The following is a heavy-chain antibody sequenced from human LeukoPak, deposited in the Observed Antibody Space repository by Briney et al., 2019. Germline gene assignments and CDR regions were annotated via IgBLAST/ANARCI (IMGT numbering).Heavy chain of an antibody. CDR2: ISSSGSTI. V-gene: IGHV3-48*03. Sequence: QPGGSLRLSCAASGFTFSSYEMNWVRQAPGKGLEWVSYISSSGSTIYYADSVKGRFTISRDNAKNTLYLQMNSLRAEDTAVYYCARGGNYYLDYWGQGTLATVSS. D-gene: IGHD5-24*01. J-gene: IGHJ4*02. CDR3: ARGGNYYLDY. CDR1: GFTFSSYE.